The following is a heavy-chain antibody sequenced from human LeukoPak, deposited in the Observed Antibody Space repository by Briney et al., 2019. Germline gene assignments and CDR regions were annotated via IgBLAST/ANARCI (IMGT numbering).Heavy chain of an antibody. V-gene: IGHV4-59*01. CDR1: GGSISSYY. J-gene: IGHJ4*02. CDR3: SRWGFGRWGGGNLAGYYNYYFDY. D-gene: IGHD3-9*01. Sequence: SETLSLTCTVSGGSISSYYWSWIRQPPGKGLEWIGYIYYSGSTNYNPSLKSRVTISVDTSKNQFSLKLSSVTAADTAVYYCSRWGFGRWGGGNLAGYYNYYFDYWGQGTLVTVSS. CDR2: IYYSGST.